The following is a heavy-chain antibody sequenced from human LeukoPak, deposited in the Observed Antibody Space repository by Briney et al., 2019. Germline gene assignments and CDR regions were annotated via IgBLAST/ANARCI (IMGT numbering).Heavy chain of an antibody. Sequence: GGSPRLSCAASGFTFSSYAMNGVRQAPGKGLQWVSTIGGTGDNTNYAASVKGRFTISRDNSKNTLYLQMHSLRVEDTAVYYCAKGPMISQFFQSWGQGTLVTVSS. CDR3: AKGPMISQFFQS. D-gene: IGHD3-22*01. CDR2: IGGTGDNT. CDR1: GFTFSSYA. J-gene: IGHJ1*01. V-gene: IGHV3-23*01.